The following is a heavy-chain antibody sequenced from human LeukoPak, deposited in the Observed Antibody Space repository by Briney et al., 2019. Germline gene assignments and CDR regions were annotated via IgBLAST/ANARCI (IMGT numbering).Heavy chain of an antibody. CDR1: GFTFSSYA. D-gene: IGHD2-2*01. Sequence: GRSLRLSCAASGFTFSSYAMHWVRQAPGKGLEWVAVISYDGSNKYYAASVKGRFTISRDNSKNTLYLQMNSLRAEDTAVYYCAREYCSSTSCYDYFDYWGQGTLVTVSS. J-gene: IGHJ4*02. CDR3: AREYCSSTSCYDYFDY. V-gene: IGHV3-30-3*01. CDR2: ISYDGSNK.